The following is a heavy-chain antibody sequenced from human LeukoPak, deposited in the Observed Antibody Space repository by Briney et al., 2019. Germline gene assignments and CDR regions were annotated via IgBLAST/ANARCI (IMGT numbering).Heavy chain of an antibody. Sequence: ASVKVSCKASGYTFTGYYMHWVRQAPGQGLEWMGWINPNSGGTNYAQKFQGRVTMTRDTSISTAYMELSRLRSDDTAVYYCARDRYSGYDYHSDYWGQGTLVTVSS. V-gene: IGHV1-2*02. CDR3: ARDRYSGYDYHSDY. CDR2: INPNSGGT. D-gene: IGHD5-12*01. J-gene: IGHJ4*02. CDR1: GYTFTGYY.